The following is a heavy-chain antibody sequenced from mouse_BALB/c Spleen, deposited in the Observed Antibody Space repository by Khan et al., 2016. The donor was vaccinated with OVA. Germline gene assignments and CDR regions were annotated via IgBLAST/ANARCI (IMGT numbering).Heavy chain of an antibody. CDR2: INSNGGST. CDR1: GFTFSSYG. J-gene: IGHJ2*01. CDR3: ARMARTIN. V-gene: IGHV5-6-3*01. Sequence: VELVESGGGLVQPGGSLKLSCAASGFTFSSYGMSWVRQTPDKRLELVATINSNGGSTYYPDSVKGRFTTSRDNAKNTLYLQMSSLKSEDTAMYYCARMARTINWGQGTTLTVSS.